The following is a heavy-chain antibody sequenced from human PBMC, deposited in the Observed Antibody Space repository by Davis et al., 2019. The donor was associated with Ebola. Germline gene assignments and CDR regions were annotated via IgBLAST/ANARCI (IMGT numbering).Heavy chain of an antibody. Sequence: PGGSLRLSCAASGFTFSSYWMHWVRQAPGEGLLWVSRINTDGSRTTYADSVQGRFTISRDNAKNILYLQMNSLRAEDTALYYCAREAPFCGGDCLDYWGQGTLVTVSS. CDR3: AREAPFCGGDCLDY. CDR1: GFTFSSYW. V-gene: IGHV3-74*01. D-gene: IGHD2-21*01. J-gene: IGHJ4*02. CDR2: INTDGSRT.